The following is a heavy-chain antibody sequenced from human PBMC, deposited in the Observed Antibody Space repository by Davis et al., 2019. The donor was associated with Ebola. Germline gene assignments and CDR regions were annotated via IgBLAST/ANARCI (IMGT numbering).Heavy chain of an antibody. J-gene: IGHJ6*02. Sequence: MLSETLSLTCAVYGGSFSGYYWSWIRQPPGKGLEWIGEINHSGSTNYNPSLKSRVTISVDTSKNQFSLKLSSVTAADTAVYYCARGGSGYCTNGVCYYYYYYGMDVWGQGTTVTVSS. V-gene: IGHV4-34*01. CDR2: INHSGST. D-gene: IGHD2-8*01. CDR3: ARGGSGYCTNGVCYYYYYYGMDV. CDR1: GGSFSGYY.